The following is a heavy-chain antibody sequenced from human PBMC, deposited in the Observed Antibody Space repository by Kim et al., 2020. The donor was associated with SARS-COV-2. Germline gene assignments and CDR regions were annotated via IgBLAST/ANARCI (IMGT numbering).Heavy chain of an antibody. D-gene: IGHD5-12*01. J-gene: IGHJ4*02. CDR3: VVATRITGRVW. V-gene: IGHV4-39*07. Sequence: YYKPSLKSRVTISVDTSKNQFSLKLRSVTAADTAVYYCVVATRITGRVWWGQGTLVTVSS.